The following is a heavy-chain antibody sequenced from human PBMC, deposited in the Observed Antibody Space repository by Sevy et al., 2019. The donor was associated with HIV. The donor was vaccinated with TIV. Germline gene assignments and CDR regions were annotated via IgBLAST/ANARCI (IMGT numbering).Heavy chain of an antibody. CDR1: GFTFSDYY. V-gene: IGHV3-23*01. Sequence: GGSLRLSCAASGFTFSDYYMSWVRQAPGKGLEWVSAISGSGGSTYYADSVKGRFTISRDNSKNTLYLQMNSLRAEDTAVYYCAKDGVRRETGAFDIWGQGTMVTVSS. CDR2: ISGSGGST. CDR3: AKDGVRRETGAFDI. J-gene: IGHJ3*02. D-gene: IGHD3-10*01.